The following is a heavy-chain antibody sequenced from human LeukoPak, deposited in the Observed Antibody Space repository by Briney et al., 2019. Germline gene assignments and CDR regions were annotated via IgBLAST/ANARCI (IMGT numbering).Heavy chain of an antibody. CDR2: INHSGST. CDR3: ARGYSRFDY. J-gene: IGHJ4*02. D-gene: IGHD4-11*01. Sequence: PSETLSLTCTVSGGSISSYYWSWIRQPPGKGLEWIGEINHSGSTNYNPSLKSRVTISVDTSKNQFSLKLGSVTAADTAVYYCARGYSRFDYWGQGTLVTVSS. CDR1: GGSISSYY. V-gene: IGHV4-34*01.